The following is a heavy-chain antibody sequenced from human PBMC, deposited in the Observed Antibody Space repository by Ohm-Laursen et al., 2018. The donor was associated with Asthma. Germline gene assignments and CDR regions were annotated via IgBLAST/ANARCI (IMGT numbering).Heavy chain of an antibody. J-gene: IGHJ4*02. CDR1: GFTFSSYA. D-gene: IGHD6-19*01. CDR2: ISGSGGST. CDR3: AKVGSGIAVAGIHDY. V-gene: IGHV3-23*01. Sequence: GSLRLPCTASGFTFSSYAMSWVRQAPGKGLEWVSAISGSGGSTYYADSVKGRFTISRDNSKNTLYLQMNSLRAEDTAVYYCAKVGSGIAVAGIHDYWGQGTLVTVSS.